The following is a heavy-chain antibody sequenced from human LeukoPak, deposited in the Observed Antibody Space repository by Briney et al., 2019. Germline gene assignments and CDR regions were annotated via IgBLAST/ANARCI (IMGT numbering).Heavy chain of an antibody. CDR1: GFTLSSCW. CDR3: ARGGPVVLFHMDV. V-gene: IGHV3-7*01. J-gene: IGHJ6*03. Sequence: SGGSLRLSCGASGFTLSSCWMSWVRQAPGKGLEWVADIKQDGSEKYYVDSVEGRFTISRDNAKNSLYLQMNSLRAEDTAVYYCARGGPVVLFHMDVWGKGTTVTVSS. D-gene: IGHD2-15*01. CDR2: IKQDGSEK.